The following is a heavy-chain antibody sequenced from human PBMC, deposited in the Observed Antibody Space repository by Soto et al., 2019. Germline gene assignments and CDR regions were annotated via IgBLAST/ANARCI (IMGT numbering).Heavy chain of an antibody. CDR2: LKSKTDGGTT. V-gene: IGHV3-15*01. Sequence: EVQLVESGGGLVKPGGSLRLSCAASGFTFSNAWMSWVRQAPGKGLEWVGRLKSKTDGGTTDYAAPVKGRFTISRDDSKNTLYLQMNSLKTEDTAVYYCTTDRNDILTGYYPTYGMDVWGQGTTVTVSS. CDR1: GFTFSNAW. J-gene: IGHJ6*02. CDR3: TTDRNDILTGYYPTYGMDV. D-gene: IGHD3-9*01.